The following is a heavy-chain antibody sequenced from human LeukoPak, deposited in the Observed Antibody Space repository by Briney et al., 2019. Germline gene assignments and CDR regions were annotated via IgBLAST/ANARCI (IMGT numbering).Heavy chain of an antibody. J-gene: IGHJ4*02. D-gene: IGHD5-18*01. CDR1: GYTFTSYG. V-gene: IGHV1-18*01. CDR2: ISAYNGNT. Sequence: ASVKVSCKASGYTFTSYGISWVRQAPGQGLEWMGWISAYNGNTNYAQKLQGRVTMTTDASTSTAYMELRSLRSDDTAVYYCARRGYSYGYYYFDYWGQGTLVTVSS. CDR3: ARRGYSYGYYYFDY.